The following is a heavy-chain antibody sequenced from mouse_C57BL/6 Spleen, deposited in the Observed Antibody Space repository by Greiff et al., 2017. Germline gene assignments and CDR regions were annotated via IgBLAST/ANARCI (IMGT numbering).Heavy chain of an antibody. CDR2: ILRGSGST. D-gene: IGHD2-4*01. Sequence: QVQLKESGAELMKPGASVKLSCKATGYTFTGYWIEWVKQRPGHGLEWIGEILRGSGSTNYNEKVKGKATFTADTSSKTAYMQLRSLTTEDSAIHYCARRTIYYDYDGGVDDFDHWGQGTTLTVAS. CDR3: ARRTIYYDYDGGVDDFDH. CDR1: GYTFTGYW. V-gene: IGHV1-9*01. J-gene: IGHJ2*01.